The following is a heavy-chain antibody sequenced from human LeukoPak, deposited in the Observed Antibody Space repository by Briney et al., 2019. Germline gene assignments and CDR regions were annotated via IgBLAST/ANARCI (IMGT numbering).Heavy chain of an antibody. J-gene: IGHJ4*02. V-gene: IGHV3-11*01. D-gene: IGHD5-18*01. Sequence: GGSLRLSRSASGFTFSDYYMSWVRQTPGKGLEWLSYISSSDSTVYYADAVKGRFTVSRDNAKNSLYLQMSSLRPEDTAVYYCARRPDGYAYGLDYWGQGTLVTVSS. CDR3: ARRPDGYAYGLDY. CDR2: ISSSDSTV. CDR1: GFTFSDYY.